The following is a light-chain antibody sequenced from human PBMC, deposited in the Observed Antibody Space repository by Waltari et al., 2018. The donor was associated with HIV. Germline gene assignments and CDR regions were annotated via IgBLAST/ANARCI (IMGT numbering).Light chain of an antibody. CDR2: DVS. Sequence: QSALTQPRSVSGSPGQSVTISCTGTSSDVGDSTYVSWYRQNPGKVPKLRIDDVSKRPSGVPDRFSGSRSGNTASLTISGLQAEDEADYFCCSYAGNYSYVFGSGSRVTVL. V-gene: IGLV2-11*01. J-gene: IGLJ1*01. CDR1: SSDVGDSTY. CDR3: CSYAGNYSYV.